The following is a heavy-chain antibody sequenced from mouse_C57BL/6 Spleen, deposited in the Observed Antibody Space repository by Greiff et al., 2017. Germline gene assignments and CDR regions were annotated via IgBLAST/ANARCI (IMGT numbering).Heavy chain of an antibody. V-gene: IGHV5-6*01. CDR2: ISSGGSYT. CDR3: ARAGDY. D-gene: IGHD4-1*01. Sequence: EVKLVESGGDLVKPGGSLKLSCAASGFTFSSYGMSWVRQTPDKRLEWVATISSGGSYTYYPDSVKGRFTISRDNAKNTLYLQMCSLKSEDTAMYYCARAGDYWGQGTTLTVSS. J-gene: IGHJ2*01. CDR1: GFTFSSYG.